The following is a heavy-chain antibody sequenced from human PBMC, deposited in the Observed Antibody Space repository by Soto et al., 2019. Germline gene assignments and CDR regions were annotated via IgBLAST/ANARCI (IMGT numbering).Heavy chain of an antibody. CDR1: GGSIDDINSY. J-gene: IGHJ4*02. CDR3: ARSTYGEGYPHFFAD. Sequence: QVQLQESGPGLVMPSQTLSLTCAVSGGSIDDINSYWTWIRQSPGRRPEWIGYIHNTGNTFYSPSLKRRLAISIDRSKSQFSLKLSAVTAADTASYYCARSTYGEGYPHFFADWGQGTLVTVSS. V-gene: IGHV4-30-4*01. D-gene: IGHD3-16*02. CDR2: IHNTGNT.